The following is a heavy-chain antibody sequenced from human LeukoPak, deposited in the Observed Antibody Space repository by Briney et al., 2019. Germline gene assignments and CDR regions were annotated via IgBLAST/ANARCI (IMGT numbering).Heavy chain of an antibody. D-gene: IGHD5-18*01. CDR2: ISGSGGST. V-gene: IGHV3-23*01. CDR3: AKDGSGYSYGCIDY. J-gene: IGHJ4*02. Sequence: GGSLRLSCAASGFTFSSYAMSWVRQAPGKGLEWVSAISGSGGSTYYADSVKGRFTISRDNSKNTLYLQMNSLRAEDTAVYYCAKDGSGYSYGCIDYWGQGTLATVSS. CDR1: GFTFSSYA.